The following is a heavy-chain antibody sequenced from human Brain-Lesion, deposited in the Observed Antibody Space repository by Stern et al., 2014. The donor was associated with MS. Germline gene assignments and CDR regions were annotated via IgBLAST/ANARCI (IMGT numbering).Heavy chain of an antibody. J-gene: IGHJ4*02. V-gene: IGHV3-74*02. Sequence: EVQLVESGGGVVQPGGSLKLSCAASGFNFSSYWMHWVRQFPEKGLVWVSQINREGSDTSYADSVKGRFSISRDNIRNMLYLRMTSLRAEDTAVYYCARGVGDYWGQGARVTVSS. CDR3: ARGVGDY. CDR1: GFNFSSYW. CDR2: INREGSDT. D-gene: IGHD3-16*01.